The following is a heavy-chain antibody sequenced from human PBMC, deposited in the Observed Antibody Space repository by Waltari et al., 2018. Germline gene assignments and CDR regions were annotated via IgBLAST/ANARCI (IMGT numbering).Heavy chain of an antibody. D-gene: IGHD5-12*01. CDR3: ARHREYSGYDPIMDFDY. Sequence: QVQLQESGPGLVKPSETLSLTCAVSGYSISSGYYLGWIRQPPGKGLEWIGSIYHSGSTYYNPSLKSRVTISVDTSKNQFSLKLSSVTAADTAVYYCARHREYSGYDPIMDFDYWGQGTLVTVSS. CDR1: GYSISSGYY. V-gene: IGHV4-38-2*01. J-gene: IGHJ4*02. CDR2: IYHSGST.